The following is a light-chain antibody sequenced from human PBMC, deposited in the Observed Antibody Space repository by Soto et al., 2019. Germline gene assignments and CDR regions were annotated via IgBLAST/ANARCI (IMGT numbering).Light chain of an antibody. J-gene: IGLJ2*01. Sequence: QSVLTQPPSVSGAPGQRVTISCTGSSSNIGAGYDVHWYQQLPGTAPKLLIYGNSNRPSGVPDRFSGSKSGTSASLAITGLQAEYEADYYCLSYDSSLRVVFGGGTKVTVL. CDR1: SSNIGAGYD. CDR3: LSYDSSLRVV. V-gene: IGLV1-40*01. CDR2: GNS.